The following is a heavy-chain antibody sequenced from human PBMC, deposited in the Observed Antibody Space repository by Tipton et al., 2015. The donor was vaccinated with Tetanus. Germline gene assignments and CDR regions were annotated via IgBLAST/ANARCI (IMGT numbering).Heavy chain of an antibody. J-gene: IGHJ5*02. CDR3: ARSSIAGRWFDP. CDR1: GYTFTSYY. CDR2: INPSGGST. Sequence: QLVQSGAEVRKPGTSVKVSCKASGYTFTSYYMHWVRQAPGQGLEWMGIINPSGGSTSYAQKFQGRVTMTRDTSTSTVYMELSSLRSEDTAVYYCARSSIAGRWFDPWGQGTLVTVSS. D-gene: IGHD6-6*01. V-gene: IGHV1-46*01.